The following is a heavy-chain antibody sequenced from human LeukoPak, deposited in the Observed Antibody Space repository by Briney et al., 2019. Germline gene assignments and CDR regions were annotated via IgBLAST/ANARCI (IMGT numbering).Heavy chain of an antibody. CDR3: ARHLGGDLYSTFDY. CDR2: INHSGST. Sequence: SETLSLTCAVYGGSFSGYYWSWIRQPPGKGLEWIGEINHSGSTNYNPSLKSRVTISVDTSKNQFSLKLSSVTAADTAVYYCARHLGGDLYSTFDYWGQGTLVTVSS. V-gene: IGHV4-34*01. CDR1: GGSFSGYY. D-gene: IGHD6-13*01. J-gene: IGHJ4*02.